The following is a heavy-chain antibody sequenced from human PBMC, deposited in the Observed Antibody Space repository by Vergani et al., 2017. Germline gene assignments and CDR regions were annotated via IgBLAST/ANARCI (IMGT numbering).Heavy chain of an antibody. Sequence: QVQLVQSGAEVKKPGSSVKVSCKASGGTFSSYAISWVRQAPGQGIEWMGGIIPIFGTANYAQKFQGRVRITADESTRTAYMELSSLRSEDTAWYYLAVGFDYVDRRLDYWGQGTLVTVSS. D-gene: IGHD4-17*01. CDR3: AVGFDYVDRRLDY. CDR1: GGTFSSYA. CDR2: IIPIFGTA. V-gene: IGHV1-69*13. J-gene: IGHJ4*02.